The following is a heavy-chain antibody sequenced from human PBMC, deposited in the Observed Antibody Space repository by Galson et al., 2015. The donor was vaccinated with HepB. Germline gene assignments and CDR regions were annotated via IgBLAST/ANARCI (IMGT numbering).Heavy chain of an antibody. CDR3: AKDRPPLVVGDPSRSYFDY. J-gene: IGHJ4*02. D-gene: IGHD3-10*01. CDR2: ISYDGSNK. CDR1: GFTFSSYG. Sequence: SLRLSCAASGFTFSSYGMHWVRQAPGKGLEWVAVISYDGSNKYCADSVKGRFTISRDNSKNTLYLQMNSLRAEDTAVYYCAKDRPPLVVGDPSRSYFDYWGQGTLVTVSS. V-gene: IGHV3-30*18.